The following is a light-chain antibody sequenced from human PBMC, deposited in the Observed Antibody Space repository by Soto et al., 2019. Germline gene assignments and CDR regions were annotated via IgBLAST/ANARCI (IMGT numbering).Light chain of an antibody. J-gene: IGKJ5*01. CDR2: GSF. Sequence: EIVLTQSPATLSLSPVERATLSCRASQSVSSYLAWYQQKPGQAPRLLIVGSFARATGIPARFSGSGSGSEFTLTISGLQSEDFAVYYCQQYNDRPPITFGQGTRLEIK. V-gene: IGKV3-15*01. CDR1: QSVSSY. CDR3: QQYNDRPPIT.